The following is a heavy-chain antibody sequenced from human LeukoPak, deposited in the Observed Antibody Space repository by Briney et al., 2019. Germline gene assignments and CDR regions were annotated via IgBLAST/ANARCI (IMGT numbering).Heavy chain of an antibody. D-gene: IGHD6-19*01. Sequence: GGSLRLSCAASGFTVSSNYMSWVRQAPGKGLEWVALISFDGSNTYYADSVKGRFTISRDNSKNTLYLQMNSLSAEDTAVYYCAKGLNLQWLFDASHIWGQGTVLTVSS. CDR1: GFTVSSNY. V-gene: IGHV3-30*18. J-gene: IGHJ3*02. CDR3: AKGLNLQWLFDASHI. CDR2: ISFDGSNT.